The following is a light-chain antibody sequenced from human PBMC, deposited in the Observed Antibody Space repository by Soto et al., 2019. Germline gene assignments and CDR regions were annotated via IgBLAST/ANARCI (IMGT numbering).Light chain of an antibody. CDR3: QQYKNGWT. V-gene: IGKV4-1*01. J-gene: IGKJ1*01. Sequence: EIEMTHSPGSLAVSLAERATIHXXSSRXVSYSSTDKNVLGWYQQKPGQPPXXLIYWASTRESGVPDRFSGSGSGTDFTLSISNLQAEDFAVYYCQQYKNGWTFGQGTKVEIK. CDR2: WAS. CDR1: RXVSYSSTDKNV.